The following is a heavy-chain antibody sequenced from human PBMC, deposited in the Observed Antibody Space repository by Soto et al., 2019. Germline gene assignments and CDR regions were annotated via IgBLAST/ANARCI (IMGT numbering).Heavy chain of an antibody. V-gene: IGHV4-34*01. CDR1: GGSFSGYY. J-gene: IGHJ3*02. D-gene: IGHD6-19*01. CDR3: ARSRREGSRAVARSAFDI. CDR2: INHSGST. Sequence: PSETLSLTCAVYGGSFSGYYWSWIRPPPGKGLEWIGEINHSGSTNYNPSLTSRVTISVATSKNQFSLNLSSVTAAPTAVYYCARSRREGSRAVARSAFDIWGQGTMVTVSS.